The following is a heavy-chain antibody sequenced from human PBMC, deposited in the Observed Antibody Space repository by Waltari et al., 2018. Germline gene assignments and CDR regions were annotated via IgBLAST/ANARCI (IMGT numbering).Heavy chain of an antibody. D-gene: IGHD3-3*01. CDR3: ARDYPQPYYDFWSGYYSYFDF. V-gene: IGHV3-53*02. CDR2: IYSGGST. CDR1: GFTVSSNY. J-gene: IGHJ4*02. Sequence: EVQLVETGGGLIQPGGSLRLSCAASGFTVSSNYMSWVRQAPGKGLEWVSVIYSGGSTYYADSVKGRFTISRDNSKNTLYLQMNSLRAEDTAVYYCARDYPQPYYDFWSGYYSYFDFWGQGTLVTVSS.